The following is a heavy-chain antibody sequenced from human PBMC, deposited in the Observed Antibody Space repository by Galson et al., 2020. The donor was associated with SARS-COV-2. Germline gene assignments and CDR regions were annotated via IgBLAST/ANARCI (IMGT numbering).Heavy chain of an antibody. CDR1: AFTFSSHG. J-gene: IGHJ4*02. CDR2: ISGSGNST. V-gene: IGHV3-23*01. CDR3: AKGIEIWSPFYFDY. Sequence: GGSLRLSCAASAFTFSSHGMGWVRQAPGKGLEWISAISGSGNSTYYADSVKGRFTISRDNSKNTLYLQMNSLRVEDTAVYYCAKGIEIWSPFYFDYWGQGTLVTVSS. D-gene: IGHD3-3*02.